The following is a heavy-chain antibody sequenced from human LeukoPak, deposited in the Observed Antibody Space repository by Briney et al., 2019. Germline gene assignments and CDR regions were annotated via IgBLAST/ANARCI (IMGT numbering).Heavy chain of an antibody. J-gene: IGHJ4*02. Sequence: ETLSLTCAVFGGSFSGYHWSWIRQPPGKGLEWVSSISSSSSYIYYADSVKGRFTISRDNAKNSLYLQMNSLRAEDTAVYYCASSITIFGVVLHYFDYWGQGTLVTVSS. CDR1: GGSFSGYH. V-gene: IGHV3-21*01. CDR2: ISSSSSYI. D-gene: IGHD3-3*01. CDR3: ASSITIFGVVLHYFDY.